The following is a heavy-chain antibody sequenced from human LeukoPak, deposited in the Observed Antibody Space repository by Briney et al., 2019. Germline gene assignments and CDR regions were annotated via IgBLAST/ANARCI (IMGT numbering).Heavy chain of an antibody. V-gene: IGHV3-30*18. D-gene: IGHD3-3*01. CDR3: AKGYDFWCGYSLGTTYYFDY. CDR1: GFTFSSYG. CDR2: ISYDGSNK. J-gene: IGHJ4*02. Sequence: GGSLRLSCAASGFTFSSYGMRWVRQAPGKGLEWVAVISYDGSNKYYADSVKGRFTISRDNSKNTLHLQMNSLRAEDTAVYYCAKGYDFWCGYSLGTTYYFDYWGQGTLVTVSS.